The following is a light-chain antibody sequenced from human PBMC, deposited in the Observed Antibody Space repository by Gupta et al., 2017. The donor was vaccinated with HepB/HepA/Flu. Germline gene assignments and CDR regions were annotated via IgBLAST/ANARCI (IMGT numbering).Light chain of an antibody. CDR3: QQYGSSPPLT. CDR1: QSVSSSY. V-gene: IGKV3-20*01. CDR2: GAS. Sequence: EIVLTQSPGTLSLSPGERATLSCRASQSVSSSYLAWYQQKPGQAPRLVIYGASSRATGIPDRFSGSGSGTDFTLTISRREPEDFAGYYCQQYGSSPPLTFGGGTKVEIK. J-gene: IGKJ4*01.